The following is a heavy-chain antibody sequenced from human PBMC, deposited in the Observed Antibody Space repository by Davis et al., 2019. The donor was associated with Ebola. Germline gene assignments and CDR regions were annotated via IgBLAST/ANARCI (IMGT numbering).Heavy chain of an antibody. Sequence: SETLSLTCTVSGGSISSYYWSSIRQPPGPGLEWNGYIYYSGSTNYNPSLKSRVTISVDTSKNQFSLKLSSVTAADKAVYYCARAFGAQWGQGTLVTVSS. J-gene: IGHJ4*02. D-gene: IGHD2/OR15-2a*01. CDR3: ARAFGAQ. CDR2: IYYSGST. CDR1: GGSISSYY. V-gene: IGHV4-59*01.